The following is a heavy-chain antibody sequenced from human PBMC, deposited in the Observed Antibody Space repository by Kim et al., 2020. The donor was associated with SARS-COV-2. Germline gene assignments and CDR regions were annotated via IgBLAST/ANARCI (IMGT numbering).Heavy chain of an antibody. Sequence: ASVKVSCKASGYTFTNYGISWVRQAPGQGLEWMGWISAYNGNTNYAQKLQGRVTMTTDTSTSTAYMELGSLRSDDTAVYYCARYYDFWGTVTKGDAFDIWGQGTMVTVSS. CDR3: ARYYDFWGTVTKGDAFDI. D-gene: IGHD3-3*01. CDR2: ISAYNGNT. J-gene: IGHJ3*02. CDR1: GYTFTNYG. V-gene: IGHV1-18*04.